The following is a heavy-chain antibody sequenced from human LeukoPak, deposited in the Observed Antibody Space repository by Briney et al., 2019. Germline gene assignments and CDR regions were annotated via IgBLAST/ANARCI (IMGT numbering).Heavy chain of an antibody. CDR3: ARGRAGEVFNAFDM. D-gene: IGHD3-10*01. V-gene: IGHV1-2*02. J-gene: IGHJ3*02. Sequence: WASVKVSCKASGYTFTGYYMHWVRQAPGQGLEWMGGINPNRGGTNYAQEFQGRVTMTRDTSISTAYRELSRLRSDDTAVYYCARGRAGEVFNAFDMWGEGTMVTVSS. CDR2: INPNRGGT. CDR1: GYTFTGYY.